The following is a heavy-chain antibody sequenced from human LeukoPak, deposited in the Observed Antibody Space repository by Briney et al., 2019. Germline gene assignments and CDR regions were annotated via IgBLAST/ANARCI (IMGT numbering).Heavy chain of an antibody. V-gene: IGHV4-59*01. CDR2: MYNSGST. CDR1: GGSINSYY. J-gene: IGHJ4*02. Sequence: SETLSLTCTVSGGSINSYYWNWIRQSPGKGLEWIAYMYNSGSTNYNPSLKSRVTISIDTSKNQFSLKLSSLTAADTAIYYCARGIESYGDYGYWGQGILVTVSS. CDR3: ARGIESYGDYGY. D-gene: IGHD4-17*01.